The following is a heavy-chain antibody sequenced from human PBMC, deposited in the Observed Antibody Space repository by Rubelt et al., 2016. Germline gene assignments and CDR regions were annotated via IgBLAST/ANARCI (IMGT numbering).Heavy chain of an antibody. J-gene: IGHJ5*02. CDR1: GYTFTSYG. CDR2: ISAYNDDT. CDR3: ARVMITFGGVIEVGWFDP. V-gene: IGHV1-18*01. Sequence: QLQLVQSGAEVKKPGASVKVSCKASGYTFTSYGISWVRQAPGQGLEWMGWISAYNDDTKYAQKLHGRVTMTTETSTSTDNMELRSLRSDDTAVYYCARVMITFGGVIEVGWFDPWGQGTLVTVSS. D-gene: IGHD3-16*02.